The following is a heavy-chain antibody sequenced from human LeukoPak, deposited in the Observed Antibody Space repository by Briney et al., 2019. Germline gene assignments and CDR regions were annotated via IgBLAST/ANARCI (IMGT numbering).Heavy chain of an antibody. CDR1: GYTFTGYY. D-gene: IGHD2-2*01. V-gene: IGHV1-2*02. Sequence: ASVKVSCKASGYTFTGYYMHWVRQAPGQGLEWMGWINPNSGGTNYAQKFQGRVTMTRDTSISTAYMELSRLRSDDTAVYYCARGDIVVVPAKYNWFDPWGQGTLVTVSS. J-gene: IGHJ5*02. CDR2: INPNSGGT. CDR3: ARGDIVVVPAKYNWFDP.